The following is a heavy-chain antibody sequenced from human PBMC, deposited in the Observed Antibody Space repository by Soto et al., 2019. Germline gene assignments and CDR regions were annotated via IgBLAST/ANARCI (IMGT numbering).Heavy chain of an antibody. D-gene: IGHD4-4*01. Sequence: GGSLRLSCAASGFTFSSYGMHWVRQAPGKGLEWVAVISYDGSNKYYADSVKGRFTISRDNSKNTLYLQMNSLRAEDTAVYYCARAHYSNYVSPHFDYWGQGTLVTVSS. V-gene: IGHV3-30*03. CDR1: GFTFSSYG. J-gene: IGHJ4*02. CDR2: ISYDGSNK. CDR3: ARAHYSNYVSPHFDY.